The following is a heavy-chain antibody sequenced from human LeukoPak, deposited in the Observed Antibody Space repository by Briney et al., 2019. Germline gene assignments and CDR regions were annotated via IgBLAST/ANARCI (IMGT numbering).Heavy chain of an antibody. D-gene: IGHD3-10*01. CDR2: IHPGDSDT. CDR1: GYSFTSYW. J-gene: IGHJ4*02. Sequence: GESLRISCKGSGYSFTSYWIGWVRQMPGKGLEWMGIIHPGDSDTRYSPSFQGQVTISADKSISTAYLQWRSLRASDTAMYYCARSYGSGSYGALMGYWGQGTLVTVPS. V-gene: IGHV5-51*01. CDR3: ARSYGSGSYGALMGY.